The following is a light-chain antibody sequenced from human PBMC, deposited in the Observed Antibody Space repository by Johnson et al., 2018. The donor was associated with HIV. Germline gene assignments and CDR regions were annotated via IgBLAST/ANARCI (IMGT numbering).Light chain of an antibody. V-gene: IGLV1-51*01. CDR1: SSNIGNNY. Sequence: QSVLTQPPSVSAAPGQKVTISCSGSSSNIGNNYVSWYQQLPGTAPKLLIYDNNKRPSGIPDRFSGSKSGMSVTLAITGLQTGDEADYYCGTWDTSLSVYVFGTGTKVTVL. CDR2: DNN. J-gene: IGLJ1*01. CDR3: GTWDTSLSVYV.